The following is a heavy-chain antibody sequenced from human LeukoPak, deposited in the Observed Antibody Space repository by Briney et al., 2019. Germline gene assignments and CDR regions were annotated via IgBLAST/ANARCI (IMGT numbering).Heavy chain of an antibody. CDR3: ARRSYSSTVSEQRYYYYYYMDV. CDR1: GGSISSSSYY. Sequence: SETLSLTCTVSGGSISSSSYYWGWIRQPPGKGLEWLGSIYYSGSTYYNPSLKSRVTISVDTSKNQFSLKLSSVTAADTAVYYCARRSYSSTVSEQRYYYYYYMDVWGKGTTVTVSS. J-gene: IGHJ6*03. D-gene: IGHD6-13*01. CDR2: IYYSGST. V-gene: IGHV4-39*01.